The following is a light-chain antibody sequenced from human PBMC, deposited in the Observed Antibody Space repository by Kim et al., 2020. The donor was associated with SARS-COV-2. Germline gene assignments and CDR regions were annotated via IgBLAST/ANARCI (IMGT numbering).Light chain of an antibody. CDR3: QAWDSSTVV. Sequence: VSAGQTASITCSGDKLGDKYACWYQQKPGQSPVLVIYQASKRPSGIPERFSGSNSGNTATLTISGTQAMDEADYYCQAWDSSTVVFGGGTQLTVL. CDR2: QAS. J-gene: IGLJ2*01. CDR1: KLGDKY. V-gene: IGLV3-1*01.